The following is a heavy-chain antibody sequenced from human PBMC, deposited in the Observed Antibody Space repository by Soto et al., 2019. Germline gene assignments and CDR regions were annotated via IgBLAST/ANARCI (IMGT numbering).Heavy chain of an antibody. CDR3: ARQSRQMVRGAICDY. CDR1: GGSISSSSYY. CDR2: IYYSGST. D-gene: IGHD3-10*01. V-gene: IGHV4-39*01. J-gene: IGHJ4*02. Sequence: SETLSLTCTVSGGSISSSSYYWGWIRQPPGKGLEWIGSIYYSGSTYYNPSLKSRVTISVDTSKNQFSLKLSSVTAADTAVYYCARQSRQMVRGAICDYWGQGTLVTVSS.